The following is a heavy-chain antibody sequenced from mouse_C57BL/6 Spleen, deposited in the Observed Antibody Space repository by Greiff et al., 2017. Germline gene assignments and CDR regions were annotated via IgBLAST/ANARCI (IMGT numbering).Heavy chain of an antibody. CDR1: GYTFTDYY. CDR2: INPNNGGT. D-gene: IGHD5-1*01. Sequence: VQLQQSGPELVKPGASVKISCKASGYTFTDYYMNWVKQSHGKSLEWIGDINPNNGGTSYNQKFKGKATLTVDKSSSTAYMELRSLTSEDSAVYYCARYLLRDYAMDYWGQGTSVTVSS. J-gene: IGHJ4*01. CDR3: ARYLLRDYAMDY. V-gene: IGHV1-26*01.